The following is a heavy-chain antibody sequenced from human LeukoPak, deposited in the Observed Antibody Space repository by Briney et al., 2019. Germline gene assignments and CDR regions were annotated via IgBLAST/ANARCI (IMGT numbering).Heavy chain of an antibody. Sequence: SETLSLTCTVSGGSISSGGYYWSWIRQHPGKGLEWIGYIYYSGSTNYNPSLKSRVTISVDTSKNQFSLKLSSVTAADTAVYYCARGPIGYCSGGSCYDDAFDIWGQGTMVTVSS. CDR3: ARGPIGYCSGGSCYDDAFDI. D-gene: IGHD2-15*01. V-gene: IGHV4-61*08. J-gene: IGHJ3*02. CDR1: GGSISSGGYY. CDR2: IYYSGST.